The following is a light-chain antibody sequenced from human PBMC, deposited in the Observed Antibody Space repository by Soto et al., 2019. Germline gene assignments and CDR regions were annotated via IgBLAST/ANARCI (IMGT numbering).Light chain of an antibody. CDR1: SSDVGGYNY. CDR3: SSYTSSSPLDV. J-gene: IGLJ1*01. V-gene: IGLV2-14*03. CDR2: DVS. Sequence: QSALTQPASVTGSPGQSITISCTGTSSDVGGYNYVSWYQHHPGKAPKLLIYDVSNRPSGVSNRFSGSKSGNTASLTISGLQAEDEADYYCSSYTSSSPLDVFGAGTKVTVL.